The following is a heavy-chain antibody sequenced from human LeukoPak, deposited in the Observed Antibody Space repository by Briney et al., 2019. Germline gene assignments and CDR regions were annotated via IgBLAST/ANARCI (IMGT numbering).Heavy chain of an antibody. J-gene: IGHJ5*02. CDR3: AKGRVVAGSKSLTYHWLDP. CDR2: INPNSGGA. V-gene: IGHV1-2*02. Sequence: GASVKVSCKASGYTFTGYYIHWVRPAPGQGLEWVGWINPNSGGAKYAQKFQDRVTMTRDTSISTAYMGLSRLRSDDTAVYYCAKGRVVAGSKSLTYHWLDPWGQGTLVTVSS. CDR1: GYTFTGYY. D-gene: IGHD6-19*01.